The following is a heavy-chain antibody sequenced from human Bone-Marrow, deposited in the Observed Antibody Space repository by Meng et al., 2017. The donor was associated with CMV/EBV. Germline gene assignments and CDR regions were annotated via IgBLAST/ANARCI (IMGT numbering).Heavy chain of an antibody. D-gene: IGHD3-10*01. CDR3: ARSGAPGYWYFDL. CDR1: GGSVSSGSYY. Sequence: SGGSVSSGSYYCSWIRQPPGKVLEWIGYIYYSASTNYNPSLKIRVTISVDTSKNQFSLKLSSVTAADTAVYYCARSGAPGYWYFDLWGRGTLVTVSS. V-gene: IGHV4-61*01. CDR2: IYYSAST. J-gene: IGHJ2*01.